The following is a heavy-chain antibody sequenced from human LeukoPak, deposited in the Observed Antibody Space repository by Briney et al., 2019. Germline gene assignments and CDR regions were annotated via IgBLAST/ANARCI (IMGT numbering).Heavy chain of an antibody. CDR3: ASHYGDYSNWFDP. CDR2: IIPIFGTA. CDR1: GGTFSSYA. D-gene: IGHD4-17*01. J-gene: IGHJ5*02. V-gene: IGHV1-69*13. Sequence: ASVKLSCKASGGTFSSYAISWVRQAPGQGLEWMGGIIPIFGTANYAQKFQGRATITADESTSTAYMELSSLRSEDTAVYYCASHYGDYSNWFDPWGQGTLVTVSS.